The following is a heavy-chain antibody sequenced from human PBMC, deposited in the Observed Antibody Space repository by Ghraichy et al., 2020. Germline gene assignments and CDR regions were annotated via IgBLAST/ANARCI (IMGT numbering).Heavy chain of an antibody. J-gene: IGHJ3*02. CDR1: GFTFSSFA. CDR2: ISGIGGST. V-gene: IGHV3-23*01. CDR3: VKGLNIVVVPAAIMGGAFDI. D-gene: IGHD2-2*02. Sequence: GGSLRLSGAASGFTFSSFAMTWVGQPQGKGLEWGSAISGIGGSTYYAESVKGRFTISRDNSKNTLYLQMNSLRAEDTAVYYCVKGLNIVVVPAAIMGGAFDIWGQGTMVTVSS.